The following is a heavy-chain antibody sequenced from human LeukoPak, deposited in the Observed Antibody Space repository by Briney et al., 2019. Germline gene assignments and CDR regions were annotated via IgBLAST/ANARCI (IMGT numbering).Heavy chain of an antibody. V-gene: IGHV1-69*13. CDR2: INSSGGTT. CDR1: GYTFTSYG. D-gene: IGHD3-9*01. CDR3: ARDHPNYDILTGSDAGDY. Sequence: SVKVSCKASGYTFTSYGISWVRQAPGQGLEWMGLINSSGGTTNYAQKFQGRVTITADESTSTAYMELSSLRSEDTAVYYCARDHPNYDILTGSDAGDYWGQGTLVTVSS. J-gene: IGHJ4*02.